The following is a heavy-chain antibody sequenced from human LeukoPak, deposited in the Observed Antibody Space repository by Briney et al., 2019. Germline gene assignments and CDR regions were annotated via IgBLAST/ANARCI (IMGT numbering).Heavy chain of an antibody. CDR3: AKDWRSTYYFDY. J-gene: IGHJ4*02. CDR2: ISGSGADT. CDR1: GITFGSYA. Sequence: GGSLRLSCAASGITFGSYAMSWVRQAPGKGLEWISVISGSGADTYYADSVKGRFTISRDNSKNTLYLQMNSLRAEDTAAYYCAKDWRSTYYFDYWGQGTLVTVSS. V-gene: IGHV3-23*01.